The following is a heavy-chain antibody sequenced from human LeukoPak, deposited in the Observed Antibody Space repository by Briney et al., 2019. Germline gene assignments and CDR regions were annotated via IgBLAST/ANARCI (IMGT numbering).Heavy chain of an antibody. V-gene: IGHV4-59*10. J-gene: IGHJ5*02. CDR3: ARIFYDSSGYHTPWFDP. Sequence: SETLSLICAVYGGSFSGYYWSWIRQPAGKGLEWIGRIYTSGSTNYNPSLKSRVTMSVDTSKNQFSLKLSSVTAADTAVYYCARIFYDSSGYHTPWFDPWGQGTLVTVSS. CDR1: GGSFSGYY. D-gene: IGHD3-22*01. CDR2: IYTSGST.